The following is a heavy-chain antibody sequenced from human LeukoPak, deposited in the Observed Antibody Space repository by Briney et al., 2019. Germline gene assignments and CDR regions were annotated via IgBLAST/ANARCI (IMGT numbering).Heavy chain of an antibody. CDR2: IIASSGST. CDR3: AKGGYDYVEVAYFDF. D-gene: IGHD5-12*01. CDR1: GFSFNNYA. V-gene: IGHV3-23*01. Sequence: GGSLRLSCAASGFSFNNYAMSWVRQAPGKGLEWVSIIIASSGSTFYADSVKGRFTISRDNSKNTLYLQMNSLRVEDTAVYYCAKGGYDYVEVAYFDFWGQGTLVTVSS. J-gene: IGHJ4*02.